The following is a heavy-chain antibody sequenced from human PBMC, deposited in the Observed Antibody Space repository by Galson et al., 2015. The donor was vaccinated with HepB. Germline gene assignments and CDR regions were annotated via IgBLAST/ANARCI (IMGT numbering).Heavy chain of an antibody. V-gene: IGHV3-49*03. CDR1: GFTFGDYA. CDR3: TRDCSSTSCYSYAFDI. CDR2: IRSKAYGGTT. D-gene: IGHD2-2*01. Sequence: SLRLSCAASGFTFGDYAMSWFRQAPGKGLEWVGFIRSKAYGGTTEYAASVKGRFTISRDDSKSIAYLQMNSLKTEDTAVYYCTRDCSSTSCYSYAFDIWGQGTMVTVSS. J-gene: IGHJ3*02.